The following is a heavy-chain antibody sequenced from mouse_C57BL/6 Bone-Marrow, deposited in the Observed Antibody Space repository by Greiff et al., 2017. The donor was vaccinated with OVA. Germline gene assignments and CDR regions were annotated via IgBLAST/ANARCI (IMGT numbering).Heavy chain of an antibody. Sequence: QVQLQQPGAELVKPGASVKLSCKASGYTFTSYWMHWVKQRPGQGLEWIGMIHPNSGSTKYNEKFKSKATLTADQSSSTAYMQLSSLTSEDSAVDYCARSGYRSYGGAMDYWGQGTSVTVSS. CDR1: GYTFTSYW. CDR2: IHPNSGST. CDR3: ARSGYRSYGGAMDY. J-gene: IGHJ4*01. D-gene: IGHD2-5*01. V-gene: IGHV1-64*01.